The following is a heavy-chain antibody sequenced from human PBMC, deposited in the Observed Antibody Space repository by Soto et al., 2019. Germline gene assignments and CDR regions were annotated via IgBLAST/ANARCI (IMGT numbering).Heavy chain of an antibody. Sequence: QVQLVQSGAEVMKPGASVKVSCKASGYTFTSYGISWVRQAPGQGLEWKGWISGYNGDTNYAQKLQGRVTMTTDTSTSTAYMELRNLRSDDTAVYYCARAPQTVAGAGIWYWGQGTLVTVSS. CDR2: ISGYNGDT. V-gene: IGHV1-18*04. CDR1: GYTFTSYG. CDR3: ARAPQTVAGAGIWY. J-gene: IGHJ4*02. D-gene: IGHD6-13*01.